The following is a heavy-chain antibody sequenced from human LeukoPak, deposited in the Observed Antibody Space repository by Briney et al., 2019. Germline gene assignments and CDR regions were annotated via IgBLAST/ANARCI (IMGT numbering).Heavy chain of an antibody. CDR3: ARESSYNWNNED. CDR1: GFTFSSYS. CDR2: ISSSSSYI. V-gene: IGHV3-21*01. Sequence: GGSLRLSCAASGFTFSSYSMNWVRQAPGKGLEWVSSISSSSSYIYYADSVKGRFTISRDNAKNSLYLQMNSLRAEKTAVYYCARESSYNWNNEDWGQGTLVTVSS. D-gene: IGHD1/OR15-1a*01. J-gene: IGHJ4*02.